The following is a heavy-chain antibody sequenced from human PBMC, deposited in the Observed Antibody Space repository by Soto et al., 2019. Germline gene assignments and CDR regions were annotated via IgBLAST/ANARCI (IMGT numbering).Heavy chain of an antibody. V-gene: IGHV4-30-2*06. CDR1: GGSISSGGFS. D-gene: IGHD3-10*01. CDR2: IYHAGST. Sequence: SETLSLTCAVSGGSISSGGFSWSCIRQSPGKGLEWIGYIYHAGSTFYNPSLKSRVTMSVDRSKNQFSLKLHAVTAADTAVYYCARSTYFHGSGSYSGSFDPWGQGTLVTVSS. J-gene: IGHJ5*02. CDR3: ARSTYFHGSGSYSGSFDP.